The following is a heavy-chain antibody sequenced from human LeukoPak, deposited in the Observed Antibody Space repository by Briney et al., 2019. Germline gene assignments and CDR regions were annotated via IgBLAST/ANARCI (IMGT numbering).Heavy chain of an antibody. V-gene: IGHV3-11*05. J-gene: IGHJ4*02. D-gene: IGHD2-15*01. CDR3: ARDEGYCSGGSCYNYFDY. Sequence: GRFTISRDNAKNSLYLQMNSLRAEDTAVYYCARDEGYCSGGSCYNYFDYWGQGTLVTVSS.